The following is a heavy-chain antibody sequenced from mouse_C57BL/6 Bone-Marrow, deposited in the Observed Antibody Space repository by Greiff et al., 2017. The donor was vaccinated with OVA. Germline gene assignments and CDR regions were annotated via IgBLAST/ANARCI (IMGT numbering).Heavy chain of an antibody. V-gene: IGHV1-50*01. J-gene: IGHJ4*01. D-gene: IGHD2-3*01. CDR3: AREGYYELYYYAMDY. Sequence: QVQLQQPGAELVKPGASVKLSCKASGYTFTSYWMQWVKQRPGQGLEWIGEIDPSDRYTTYNQKFKGKATLTVDTSSSTVDMQLSSLTSEDSAVYYCAREGYYELYYYAMDYWGQGTSVTVSS. CDR1: GYTFTSYW. CDR2: IDPSDRYT.